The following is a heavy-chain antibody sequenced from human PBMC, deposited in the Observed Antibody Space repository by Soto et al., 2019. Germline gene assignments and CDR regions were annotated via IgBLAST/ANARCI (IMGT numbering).Heavy chain of an antibody. J-gene: IGHJ4*02. CDR3: ARGVTPIDY. Sequence: QVQLVQSGADVKKPGASVKVSCKASGYTFTNIGISWMRQAPGQGLEWMGWISAYKGNTNYAQNFQGRVTMTTDTSMSTAYMELRSRRSEDTAVYYCARGVTPIDYWGQGTLVTVSS. V-gene: IGHV1-18*01. D-gene: IGHD2-21*02. CDR2: ISAYKGNT. CDR1: GYTFTNIG.